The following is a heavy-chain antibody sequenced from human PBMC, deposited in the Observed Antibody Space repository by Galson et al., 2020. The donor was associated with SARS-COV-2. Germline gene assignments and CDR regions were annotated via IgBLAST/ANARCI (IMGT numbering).Heavy chain of an antibody. D-gene: IGHD3-10*01. J-gene: IGHJ4*02. Sequence: GGSLRHSCVASGFTFSNSWMSWVRQAPGKGPEWVANIKEDGSVKLYVDSVKARFTISRDNAKNSLFLQMNSLRAEDTAVYYCARAGNWGQGILVTVSS. V-gene: IGHV3-7*01. CDR2: IKEDGSVK. CDR1: GFTFSNSW. CDR3: ARAGN.